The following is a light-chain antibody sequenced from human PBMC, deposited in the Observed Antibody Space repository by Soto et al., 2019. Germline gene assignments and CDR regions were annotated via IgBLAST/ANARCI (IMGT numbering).Light chain of an antibody. CDR3: SSYSDTNICV. J-gene: IGLJ1*01. V-gene: IGLV2-8*01. CDR1: SSDVGKYDY. Sequence: QSALTQPPSASGSPGQSVTISCTGTSSDVGKYDYVSWFQHHPGKAPKLIIYEVSKRPSGVPDRFSGSKSGSTASLTVSGLQTEDEADYYCSSYSDTNICVFGTGTKVNVL. CDR2: EVS.